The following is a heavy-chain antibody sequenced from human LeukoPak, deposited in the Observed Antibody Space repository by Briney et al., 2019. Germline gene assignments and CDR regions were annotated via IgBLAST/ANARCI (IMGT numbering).Heavy chain of an antibody. CDR2: IYSGGST. D-gene: IGHD3-10*01. Sequence: GGSLRLSCAASGFTVSSNYMSWVRQTPGKGLERVSVIYSGGSTYYADSVKGRFTISRDNSKNTLYLQMNNLRAEDTAVYYCASGSGSYRTPYYYMDVWGKGTTVTVSS. CDR1: GFTVSSNY. J-gene: IGHJ6*03. V-gene: IGHV3-53*01. CDR3: ASGSGSYRTPYYYMDV.